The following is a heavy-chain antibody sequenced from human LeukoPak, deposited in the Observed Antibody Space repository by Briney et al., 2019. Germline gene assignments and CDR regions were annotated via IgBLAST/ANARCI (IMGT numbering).Heavy chain of an antibody. CDR3: ARGKGELLGWFDP. CDR1: RGTFSSYA. V-gene: IGHV1-69*01. CDR2: IIPIFGTA. J-gene: IGHJ5*02. D-gene: IGHD3-10*01. Sequence: GASVKVSCKASRGTFSSYAISWVRQAPGQGLEWMGGIIPIFGTANYAQKFQGRVTITADESTSTAYMELSSLRSEDTAVYYCARGKGELLGWFDPWGQGTLVTVSS.